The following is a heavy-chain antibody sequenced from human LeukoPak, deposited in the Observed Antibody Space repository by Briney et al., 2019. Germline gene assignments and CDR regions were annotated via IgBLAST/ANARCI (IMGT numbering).Heavy chain of an antibody. V-gene: IGHV1-69*01. CDR1: GGTFSSYA. D-gene: IGHD2-15*01. Sequence: GSSVKVSCKASGGTFSSYATSWVRQAPGQGLEWMGGIIPIFGTANYAQKLQGRVTITADESTSTAYMELSSLRSEDTAVYYCARDEYCSGGSCYPDAFDIWGQGTMVTVSS. CDR3: ARDEYCSGGSCYPDAFDI. J-gene: IGHJ3*02. CDR2: IIPIFGTA.